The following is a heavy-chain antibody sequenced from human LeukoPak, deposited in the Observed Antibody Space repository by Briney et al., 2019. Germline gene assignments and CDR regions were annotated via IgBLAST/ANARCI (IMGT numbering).Heavy chain of an antibody. CDR1: GGSISSYY. D-gene: IGHD3-22*01. Sequence: SETLSLTCTVSGGSISSYYWSWIRQPPGKGLEWIGYIYYSGSTNYNPSLKSRVTMSVDTSKNQFSLKLSSVTAADTAVYYCARGATYYYDSSGYPEYFQHWGQGTLVTVSS. CDR2: IYYSGST. CDR3: ARGATYYYDSSGYPEYFQH. V-gene: IGHV4-59*12. J-gene: IGHJ1*01.